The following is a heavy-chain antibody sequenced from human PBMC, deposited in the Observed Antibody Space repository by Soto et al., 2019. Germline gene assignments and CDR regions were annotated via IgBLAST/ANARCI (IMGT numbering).Heavy chain of an antibody. CDR2: ISSSGSTI. D-gene: IGHD4-17*01. Sequence: EVQLVESGGGLVQPGGSLRLSCAASGFTFSSYEMNWVRQAPGKGLEWVSYISSSGSTIYYADSVKGRFTISRDNAKNSLYLQMNSLRAEDTAVYYCARDRSTEDYYYGMDVWGQGTTVTVSS. V-gene: IGHV3-48*03. CDR1: GFTFSSYE. J-gene: IGHJ6*02. CDR3: ARDRSTEDYYYGMDV.